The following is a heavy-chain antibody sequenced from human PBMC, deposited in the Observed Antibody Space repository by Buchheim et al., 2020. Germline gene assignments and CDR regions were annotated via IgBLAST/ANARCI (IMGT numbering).Heavy chain of an antibody. V-gene: IGHV3-74*01. Sequence: EVQLVESGGGLVQPGGSLRLSCAASGFTFSSYWMHWVRQAPGKGLVWVSGISIDGSSTRYADSVKGRFTISRDNAKNTLSLQMNSLRVEDTAVYYCVKMAARAWFDPWGQGTL. CDR2: ISIDGSST. D-gene: IGHD2-8*01. CDR3: VKMAARAWFDP. CDR1: GFTFSSYW. J-gene: IGHJ5*02.